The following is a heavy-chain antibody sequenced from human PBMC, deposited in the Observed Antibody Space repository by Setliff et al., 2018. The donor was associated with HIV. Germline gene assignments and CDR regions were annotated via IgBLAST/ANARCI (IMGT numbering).Heavy chain of an antibody. CDR1: GGSISSSSYY. V-gene: IGHV4-39*07. J-gene: IGHJ4*02. Sequence: PSETLSLTCTVSGGSISSSSYYWGWIRQPPGKGLEWIGSMHNSGSTYYNPSVKSRVTISVDTSKNQISLKLSSVTAADTAVYYCARASDMLTAYYDHFDYWGQGTLVTVSS. D-gene: IGHD3-9*01. CDR2: MHNSGST. CDR3: ARASDMLTAYYDHFDY.